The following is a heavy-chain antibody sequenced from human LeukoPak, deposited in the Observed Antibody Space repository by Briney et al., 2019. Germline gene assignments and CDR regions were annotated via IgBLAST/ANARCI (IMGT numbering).Heavy chain of an antibody. D-gene: IGHD4/OR15-4a*01. CDR1: GFTFSSYE. V-gene: IGHV3-48*03. CDR3: ARGIHRRVPKENFEY. CDR2: ISSSASTI. Sequence: PGGSLRLSCAASGFTFSSYEMNWVRQAPGKGLEWVSYISSSASTIYYADSVKGRFTISRDNAKNSLYLQMNSLRAEDTAVYYCARGIHRRVPKENFEYGGQGTLVTVSS. J-gene: IGHJ4*02.